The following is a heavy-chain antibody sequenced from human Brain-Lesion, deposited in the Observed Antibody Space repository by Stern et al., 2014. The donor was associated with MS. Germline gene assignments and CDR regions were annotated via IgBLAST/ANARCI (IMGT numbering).Heavy chain of an antibody. D-gene: IGHD3-3*01. Sequence: QVQLGQSGAEVKKPGASVKVSCKTSGYIFTGYYIHWVRQAPGQGLEWMAWINPNTGGTKDAQKFQGRVTMSKDTSISTSYVALSSLTSDDTAVYYCARDQRGITIFGVVTDYYYLGMDVWGQGTTVTVSS. J-gene: IGHJ6*02. CDR2: INPNTGGT. V-gene: IGHV1-2*02. CDR3: ARDQRGITIFGVVTDYYYLGMDV. CDR1: GYIFTGYY.